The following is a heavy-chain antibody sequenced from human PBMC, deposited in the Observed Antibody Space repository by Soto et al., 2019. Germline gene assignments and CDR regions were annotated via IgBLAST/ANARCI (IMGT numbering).Heavy chain of an antibody. Sequence: ASVKVSCKASGYSFTRYGIGWARQSPGQGLEWMGWINAYNGNTNYAQNLQGRLTLTTDTSTTTAYMELWSLRSNDTAIYYCAMVDVYVTPSPQDVWGQGTTVTVSS. V-gene: IGHV1-18*01. J-gene: IGHJ6*02. CDR2: INAYNGNT. D-gene: IGHD3-16*01. CDR1: GYSFTRYG. CDR3: AMVDVYVTPSPQDV.